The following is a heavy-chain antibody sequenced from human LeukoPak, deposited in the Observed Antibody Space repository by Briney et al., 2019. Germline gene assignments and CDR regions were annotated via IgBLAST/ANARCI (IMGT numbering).Heavy chain of an antibody. V-gene: IGHV4-39*01. D-gene: IGHD2-15*01. CDR3: ARSSGVADR. J-gene: IGHJ3*01. Sequence: PSETLSLTCTVSGGSISSSSYYWGWIRQPPGKGLEWIGSIYYSGSTYYNPSLKSRVTISVDTSKNQFSLKLSSVTAADTAVYYCARSSGVADRWGQGTMVTVSS. CDR1: GGSISSSSYY. CDR2: IYYSGST.